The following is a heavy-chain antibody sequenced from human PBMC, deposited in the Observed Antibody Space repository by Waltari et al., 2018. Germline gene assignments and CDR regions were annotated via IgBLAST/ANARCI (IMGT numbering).Heavy chain of an antibody. Sequence: QVQLQQWGAGLLKPSETLSLTCAVYGGSFSGYYWSWIRQPPGKGLEWIGEINHSGSTIHNPSLKSRVTISVDTSKNQFSLKLSSVTAADTAVYYCARSYYGIWNYWGQGTLVTVSS. D-gene: IGHD1-26*01. CDR2: INHSGST. CDR1: GGSFSGYY. J-gene: IGHJ4*02. CDR3: ARSYYGIWNY. V-gene: IGHV4-34*01.